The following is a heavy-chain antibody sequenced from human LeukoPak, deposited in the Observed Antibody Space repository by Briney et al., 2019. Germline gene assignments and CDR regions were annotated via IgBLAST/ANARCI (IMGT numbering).Heavy chain of an antibody. Sequence: GGSLRLPCAASGFTFSSYWMHWVRKAPGKGLVWVSRINSDGSSTSYADSVKGRFTISRDNAKNTLYLQMNSLRAEDTAVYYCARDSAGYLAYDSWGQGTLVTVSS. CDR2: INSDGSST. CDR3: ARDSAGYLAYDS. V-gene: IGHV3-74*01. D-gene: IGHD1-1*01. J-gene: IGHJ4*02. CDR1: GFTFSSYW.